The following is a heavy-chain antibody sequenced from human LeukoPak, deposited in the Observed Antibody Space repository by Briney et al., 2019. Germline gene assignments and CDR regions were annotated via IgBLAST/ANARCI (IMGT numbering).Heavy chain of an antibody. CDR3: AKVGLEWLLSSRY. CDR2: ISSSGSTI. V-gene: IGHV3-11*01. Sequence: GGSLRLSCAASGFTFSDYYMSWIRQAPGKGLEWVSYISSSGSTIYYADSVKGRFTISRDNAKNSLYLQMNSLRAEDTAVYYCAKVGLEWLLSSRYWGQGTLVTVSS. CDR1: GFTFSDYY. J-gene: IGHJ4*02. D-gene: IGHD3-3*01.